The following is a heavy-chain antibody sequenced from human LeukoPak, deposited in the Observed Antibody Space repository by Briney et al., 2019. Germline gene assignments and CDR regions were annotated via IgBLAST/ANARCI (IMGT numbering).Heavy chain of an antibody. CDR2: IGGSGGST. Sequence: GGSLRLSCAASGFTFSSYAMSWVRQAPGKGLEWVSAIGGSGGSTYYADSVKGRFTISRDNSKNTLYLQMNSLRAEDTAKYYCAKVVAVAGTFDHWGQGTLVTVSS. V-gene: IGHV3-23*01. J-gene: IGHJ4*02. D-gene: IGHD6-19*01. CDR3: AKVVAVAGTFDH. CDR1: GFTFSSYA.